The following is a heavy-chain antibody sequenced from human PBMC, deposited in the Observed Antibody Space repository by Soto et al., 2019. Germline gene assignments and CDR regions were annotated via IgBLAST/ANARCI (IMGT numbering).Heavy chain of an antibody. J-gene: IGHJ4*02. D-gene: IGHD3-3*01. CDR1: GFTFSSYG. CDR2: ISYDGSNK. Sequence: GGSLRLSCAASGFTFSSYGMHWVRQAPGKGLEWVAVISYDGSNKYYADSVKGRFTISRDNSKNTLYLQMNSLRAEDTAVYYCAKSHSSGYYTPGYWGQGTLVTVSS. CDR3: AKSHSSGYYTPGY. V-gene: IGHV3-30*18.